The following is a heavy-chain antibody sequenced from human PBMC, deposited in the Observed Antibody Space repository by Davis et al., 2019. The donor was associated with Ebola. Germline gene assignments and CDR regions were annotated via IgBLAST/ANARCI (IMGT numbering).Heavy chain of an antibody. CDR3: ARDGLLYDYVWGSYRSTGMDV. Sequence: SETLSLTCTVSGGSISSYYWSWIRQPAGKGLEWIGRIYTSGSTNYNPSLKSRVTMSVDTSKNQFSLKLSSVTAADTAVYYCARDGLLYDYVWGSYRSTGMDVWGQGTTVTVSS. CDR2: IYTSGST. V-gene: IGHV4-4*07. J-gene: IGHJ6*02. CDR1: GGSISSYY. D-gene: IGHD3-16*02.